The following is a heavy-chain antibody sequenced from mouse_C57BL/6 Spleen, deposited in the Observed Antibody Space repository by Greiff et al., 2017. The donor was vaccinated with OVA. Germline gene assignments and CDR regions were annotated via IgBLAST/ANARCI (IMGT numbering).Heavy chain of an antibody. D-gene: IGHD2-3*01. J-gene: IGHJ3*01. CDR2: IDPETGGT. CDR1: GYTFTDYE. Sequence: VQLQESGAELVRPGASVTLSCKASGYTFTDYEMHWVKQTPVHGLEWIGAIDPETGGTAYNQKFKGKAILTADKSSSTAYMELRSLTSEDSAVYYGTRDLGWLLRFAYWGQGTLVTVSA. CDR3: TRDLGWLLRFAY. V-gene: IGHV1-15*01.